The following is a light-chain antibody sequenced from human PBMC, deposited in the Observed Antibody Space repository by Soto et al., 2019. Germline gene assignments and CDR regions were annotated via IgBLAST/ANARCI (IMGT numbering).Light chain of an antibody. J-gene: IGLJ3*02. CDR2: EVN. Sequence: QSVLTQPPSVSGSPGQSVTISCTGTSSDVGSYNRVSWYQQPPGTAPKLMIYEVNNRPSGVPDRFSGSKSGNTASLTISGLQAEDEADYYCSSFTSSSTWVFGGGTQLTVL. CDR1: SSDVGSYNR. CDR3: SSFTSSSTWV. V-gene: IGLV2-18*02.